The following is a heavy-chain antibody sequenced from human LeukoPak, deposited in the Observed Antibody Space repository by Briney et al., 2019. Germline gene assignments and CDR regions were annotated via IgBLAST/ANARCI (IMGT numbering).Heavy chain of an antibody. J-gene: IGHJ6*03. CDR2: IWYDGANK. D-gene: IGHD2-2*01. V-gene: IGHV3-33*06. Sequence: GRSLRLSCEASGFNFSSYGMHWVRQAPGKGLEWVGVIWYDGANKQYADSVKGRFTISRDNSKNTLYLLMNSLRAEDTAVYYCAKTIVPAAPIYYYYMDVWGNGTTLTVS. CDR1: GFNFSSYG. CDR3: AKTIVPAAPIYYYYMDV.